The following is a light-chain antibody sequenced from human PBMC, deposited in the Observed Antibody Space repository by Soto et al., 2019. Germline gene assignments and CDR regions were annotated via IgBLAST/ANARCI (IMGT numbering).Light chain of an antibody. CDR1: QSVGSS. J-gene: IGKJ5*01. CDR3: QQYKNCPPIT. CDR2: GAS. V-gene: IGKV3-15*01. Sequence: EIVVTQSPATLAVSPGERATLSCRASQSVGSSLAWYQQEPGQAPRLHLYGASTRATGIPARFSGSGSGREFTLTIISLQSEDFAVYFCQQYKNCPPITVGQGTRLEIK.